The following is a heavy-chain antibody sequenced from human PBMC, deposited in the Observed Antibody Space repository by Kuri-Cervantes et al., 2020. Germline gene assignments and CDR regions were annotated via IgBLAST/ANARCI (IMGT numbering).Heavy chain of an antibody. Sequence: GESLKISCAASGFTFSSDPMHWARQAPGKGLEWVAIISPDGSAQFYTDSVKGRFTISRDNSKNTLYLQMNSLRAEDTAVYYCARNSVAPFDYWGQGTLVTVSS. D-gene: IGHD2-15*01. J-gene: IGHJ4*02. CDR1: GFTFSSDP. CDR3: ARNSVAPFDY. CDR2: ISPDGSAQ. V-gene: IGHV3-30*04.